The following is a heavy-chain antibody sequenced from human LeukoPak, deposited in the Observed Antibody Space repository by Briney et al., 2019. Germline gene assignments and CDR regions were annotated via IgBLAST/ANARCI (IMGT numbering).Heavy chain of an antibody. CDR1: GFTFDDYA. V-gene: IGHV3-9*03. CDR2: ISWNSGSI. D-gene: IGHD3-3*01. CDR3: AKAHTTAYDFWSGPLGY. J-gene: IGHJ4*02. Sequence: GGSLRLSCAASGFTFDDYAMHWVRQAPGKGLEWVSGISWNSGSIGYADSVKGRFTISRDNAKNSLYLQMNSLRAEDIALYYCAKAHTTAYDFWSGPLGYWGQGTLVTVSS.